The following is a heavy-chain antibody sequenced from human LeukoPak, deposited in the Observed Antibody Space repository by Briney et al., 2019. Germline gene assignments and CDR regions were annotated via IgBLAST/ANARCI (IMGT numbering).Heavy chain of an antibody. Sequence: SETLSLTCTVSGGSINYSSYYWGWIRQPPGKGLEWIGSICYSGSTYYSPSLKSRVTISVDTSKNLFSLKLSSVTAADTAVYYCARDSSHDYVWGSYRPDNWFDPWGQGTLVTVSS. J-gene: IGHJ5*02. CDR3: ARDSSHDYVWGSYRPDNWFDP. CDR1: GGSINYSSYY. CDR2: ICYSGST. D-gene: IGHD3-16*02. V-gene: IGHV4-39*07.